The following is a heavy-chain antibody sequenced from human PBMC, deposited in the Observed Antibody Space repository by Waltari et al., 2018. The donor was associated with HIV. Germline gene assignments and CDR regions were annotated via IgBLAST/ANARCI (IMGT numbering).Heavy chain of an antibody. CDR2: ISNEGSNK. J-gene: IGHJ4*02. CDR3: AKDSAIAARPEYFDY. D-gene: IGHD6-6*01. Sequence: QVQLVESGGGVVQPGRSLRLSCAASGFTFSSYGMHWVRQAPGKGLEWVAVISNEGSNKYYADSVKGRFTISRDNSKNTLYLQMNSLRAEDTAVYYCAKDSAIAARPEYFDYWGQGTLVTVSS. CDR1: GFTFSSYG. V-gene: IGHV3-30*18.